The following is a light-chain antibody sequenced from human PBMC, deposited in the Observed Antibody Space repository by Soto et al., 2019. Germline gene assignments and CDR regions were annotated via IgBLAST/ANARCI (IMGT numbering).Light chain of an antibody. CDR1: QSISSY. CDR3: QQYNSYWT. Sequence: DIQMTQSPSSLSASVGDRVTITCLASQSISSYLNWYQQKPGTAPKLLIYAASSLQSGVPSRFSGSGSGTEFTLTISSLQPDDFATYYCQQYNSYWTFGQGTKVDIK. V-gene: IGKV1-39*01. J-gene: IGKJ1*01. CDR2: AAS.